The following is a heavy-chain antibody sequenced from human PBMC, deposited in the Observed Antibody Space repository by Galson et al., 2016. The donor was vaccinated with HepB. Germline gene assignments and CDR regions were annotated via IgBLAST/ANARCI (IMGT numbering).Heavy chain of an antibody. CDR2: ISYDGGFK. J-gene: IGHJ2*01. CDR3: ARRGHGRGSICWFFDL. Sequence: SLRLSCAASGFTFSDYAMHWVRQVPGKGLEWVGVISYDGGFKYCADSVKGRFTISRDNSNNTYFLQMDSLRTEDTAVYHCARRGHGRGSICWFFDLWGRGTLVSVSS. V-gene: IGHV3-30-3*01. D-gene: IGHD3-9*01. CDR1: GFTFSDYA.